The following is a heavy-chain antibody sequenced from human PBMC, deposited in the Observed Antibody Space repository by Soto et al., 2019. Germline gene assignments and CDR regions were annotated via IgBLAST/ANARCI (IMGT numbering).Heavy chain of an antibody. CDR2: MNPYSGDT. J-gene: IGHJ5*02. CDR1: GYTFTSDD. V-gene: IGHV1-8*01. D-gene: IGHD6-13*01. Sequence: QVQLVQSGAEVKKPGASVKVSCKASGYTFTSDDINWVRQATGQGLEWMGWMNPYSGDTGYAQKFQGRVTMTRGTSISTAYMELSSLSSEDTAVYYCARGVAAAGTDWFDPWGQGTLVTVSS. CDR3: ARGVAAAGTDWFDP.